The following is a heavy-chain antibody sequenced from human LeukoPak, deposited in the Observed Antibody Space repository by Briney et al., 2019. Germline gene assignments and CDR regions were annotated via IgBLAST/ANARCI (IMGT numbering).Heavy chain of an antibody. CDR1: GGSFSGYY. J-gene: IGHJ5*02. Sequence: SETLSLTCAVYGGSFSGYYWSWIRQPPGKGLEWIGEINHSGSTSYNPSLKSRVTISVDTSKNQFSLKLSSVTAADTAVYYCARGKQQLHWFDPWGQGTLVTVSS. D-gene: IGHD6-13*01. V-gene: IGHV4-34*01. CDR2: INHSGST. CDR3: ARGKQQLHWFDP.